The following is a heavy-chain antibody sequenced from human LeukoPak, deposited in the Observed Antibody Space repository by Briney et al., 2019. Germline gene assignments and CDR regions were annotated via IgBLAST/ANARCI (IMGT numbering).Heavy chain of an antibody. CDR2: INHSGST. CDR1: GGSFSGYY. CDR3: ARALYGDYVNFDY. Sequence: SETLSLTCAVYGGSFSGYYWSWIRQPPGKGLEWIGEINHSGSTNYNPSLKGRVTISVDTSKNQFSLKLSSVTAADTAVYYCARALYGDYVNFDYWGQGTLVTVSS. V-gene: IGHV4-34*01. D-gene: IGHD4-17*01. J-gene: IGHJ4*02.